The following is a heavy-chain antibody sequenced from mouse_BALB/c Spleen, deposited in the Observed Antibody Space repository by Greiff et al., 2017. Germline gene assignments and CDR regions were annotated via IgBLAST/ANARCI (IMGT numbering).Heavy chain of an antibody. Sequence: VQLVESGPGLVAPSQSLSITCTVSGFSLTGYGVNWVRQPPGKGLEWLGMIWGDGSTDYNSALKSRLSISKDNSKSQVFLKMNSLQTDDTARYYCATPPGYGSSYWFAYWGQGTLVTVSA. D-gene: IGHD1-1*01. CDR3: ATPPGYGSSYWFAY. V-gene: IGHV2-6-7*01. J-gene: IGHJ3*01. CDR1: GFSLTGYG. CDR2: IWGDGST.